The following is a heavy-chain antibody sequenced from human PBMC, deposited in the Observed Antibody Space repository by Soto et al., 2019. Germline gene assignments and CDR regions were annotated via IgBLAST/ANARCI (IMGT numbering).Heavy chain of an antibody. V-gene: IGHV3-53*01. J-gene: IGHJ6*02. Sequence: PGESLKISCAASGLSVSTNCMSWVRQAPGKGREWRAAIYSVVKTFYADSVKGRFTISKDHPKNPLSLQMNSLRAEDTAVYYCTRDAPGERPYYFYYYGMDVWGQGTTVTVSS. CDR3: TRDAPGERPYYFYYYGMDV. D-gene: IGHD1-26*01. CDR1: GLSVSTNC. CDR2: IYSVVKT.